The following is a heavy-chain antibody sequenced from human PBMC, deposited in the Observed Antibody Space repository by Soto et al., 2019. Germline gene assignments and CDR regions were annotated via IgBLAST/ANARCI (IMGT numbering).Heavy chain of an antibody. CDR1: GFRFSYYY. CDR2: IRSSDNTR. V-gene: IGHV3-11*01. Sequence: GGSLRLSCAASGFRFSYYYMSWIRQAPGKGLEWVSYIRSSDNTRYYADSVKGRFTISRDNAKNSLYLQMNSLRAEETAVYYCARGNALYDYWGQGILVTVSS. J-gene: IGHJ4*02. CDR3: ARGNALYDY. D-gene: IGHD2-2*01.